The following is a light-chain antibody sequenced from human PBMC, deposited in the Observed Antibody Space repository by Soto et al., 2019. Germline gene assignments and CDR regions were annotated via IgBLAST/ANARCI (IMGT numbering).Light chain of an antibody. CDR1: QSISSW. J-gene: IGKJ1*01. CDR3: QYYNNYCWT. Sequence: DIQLTQSPSTLSASVGDRVTITCRASQSISSWLAWYQQKPGKAPKVLIYKTSNLESGVPSRFSGSRSGTEFTLTISSLQPDDFATYYCQYYNNYCWTFGQGTKVEIK. CDR2: KTS. V-gene: IGKV1-5*03.